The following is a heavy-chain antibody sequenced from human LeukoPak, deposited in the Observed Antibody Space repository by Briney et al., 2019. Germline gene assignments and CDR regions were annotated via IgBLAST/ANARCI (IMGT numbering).Heavy chain of an antibody. CDR1: GGSFSGYY. CDR3: ARGGLIAAAGIYYFDY. J-gene: IGHJ4*02. CDR2: INHSGST. D-gene: IGHD6-13*01. V-gene: IGHV4-34*01. Sequence: SETLSLTCADYGGSFSGYYWSWIRQPPGKGLEWIGEINHSGSTNYNPSLKSRVTISVDTSKNQFSLRLSSVTAADTAVYYCARGGLIAAAGIYYFDYWGQGTLVTVSS.